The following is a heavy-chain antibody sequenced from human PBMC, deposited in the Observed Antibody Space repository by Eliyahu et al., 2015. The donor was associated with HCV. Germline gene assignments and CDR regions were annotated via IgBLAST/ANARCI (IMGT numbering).Heavy chain of an antibody. CDR2: TYRRAKWYT. CDR3: ARAQLAHFDY. Sequence: QVQVRQSGPGLVKPSQTLXLTCDISGDSVSNYSAAWNWVRQSPSRGLEWLGRTYRRAKWYTDYAVSVQGRSTISPDTSKNQISLHLNSVTPGDTAVYYCARAQLAHFDYWGQGILVTVSS. V-gene: IGHV6-1*01. J-gene: IGHJ4*02. CDR1: GDSVSNYSAA. D-gene: IGHD1-1*01.